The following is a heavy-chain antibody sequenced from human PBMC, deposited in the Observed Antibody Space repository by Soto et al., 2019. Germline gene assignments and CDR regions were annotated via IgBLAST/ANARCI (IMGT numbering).Heavy chain of an antibody. D-gene: IGHD3-3*01. CDR1: SGSISGYY. CDR3: ARQASYDFWDGRFYYNYYMDV. V-gene: IGHV4-59*08. CDR2: IYSSGTT. Sequence: PSETLSLTCTVSSGSISGYYWSWIRQPPGKGLEWIGSIYSSGTTYYNPSLKSRVTMSVDTSKIQFSLNLSSVTAADTAVYYCARQASYDFWDGRFYYNYYMDVWGKGTPVNVSS. J-gene: IGHJ6*03.